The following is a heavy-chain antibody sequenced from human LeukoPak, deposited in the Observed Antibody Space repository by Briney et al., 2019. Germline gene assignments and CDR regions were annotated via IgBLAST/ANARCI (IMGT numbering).Heavy chain of an antibody. CDR2: ISSSSSYI. CDR1: GFTFSSYS. J-gene: IGHJ4*02. CDR3: AREIAVAGRLDY. V-gene: IGHV3-21*01. Sequence: GGSLRLSCAASGFTFSSYSMNWVRQAPGKGLEWVSSISSSSSYIYYADSAKGRFTISRDNAKNSLYLQMNSLRAEDTAVYYCAREIAVAGRLDYWGQGTLVTVSS. D-gene: IGHD6-19*01.